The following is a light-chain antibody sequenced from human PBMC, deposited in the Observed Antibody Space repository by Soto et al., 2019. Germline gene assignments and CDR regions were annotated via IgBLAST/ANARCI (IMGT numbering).Light chain of an antibody. CDR1: QSVSSSS. J-gene: IGKJ1*01. Sequence: PGERATLSCRASQSVSSSSLAWYRHKPGRAPSLLIYGASNRATGISGRFSGSGSGTDFTLTISGLEPEDFAVYYCQQYGSSRTFGQGTKVEIK. CDR3: QQYGSSRT. V-gene: IGKV3-20*01. CDR2: GAS.